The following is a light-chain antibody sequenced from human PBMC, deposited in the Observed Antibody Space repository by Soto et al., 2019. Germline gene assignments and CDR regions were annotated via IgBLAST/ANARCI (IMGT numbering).Light chain of an antibody. Sequence: QSVLTQPASVSGSPGQSVTISCTGTSSDVGGYNYVSWYQQHPGKAPKLLIFEVSNRPSGVSNRFSGSKSGSTASLTISGLRPEDEADYYCNSYTSASTRVIFGGGTKLTVL. CDR2: EVS. V-gene: IGLV2-14*01. J-gene: IGLJ2*01. CDR3: NSYTSASTRVI. CDR1: SSDVGGYNY.